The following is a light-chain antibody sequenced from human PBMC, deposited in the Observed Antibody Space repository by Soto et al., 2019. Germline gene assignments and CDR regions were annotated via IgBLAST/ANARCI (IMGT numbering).Light chain of an antibody. J-gene: IGKJ4*01. CDR2: ATS. CDR3: QQYNSYPLT. Sequence: DIQMTQSPSSLSASVGERVTIHWRASQGIRSWLAWYQQKPEKAPKPLIYATSSLQSGVPSRFSGSGSGTDFTLTISSLQPEDFATYYCQQYNSYPLTFGGGTKVDIK. V-gene: IGKV1D-16*01. CDR1: QGIRSW.